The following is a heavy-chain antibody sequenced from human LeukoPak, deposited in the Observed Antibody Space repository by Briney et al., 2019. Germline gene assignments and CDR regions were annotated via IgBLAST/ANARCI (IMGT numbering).Heavy chain of an antibody. Sequence: PGGSLRLSCAASGFTFSSYGMHWVRQAPGKGLEWVAFIRYDGSNKYYADSVKGRFTISRDNSKSTLYLQMNSLRADDTAVYYCARGESYYYYYMDVWGKGTTVTVSS. CDR1: GFTFSSYG. CDR2: IRYDGSNK. CDR3: ARGESYYYYYMDV. D-gene: IGHD3-16*01. J-gene: IGHJ6*03. V-gene: IGHV3-30*02.